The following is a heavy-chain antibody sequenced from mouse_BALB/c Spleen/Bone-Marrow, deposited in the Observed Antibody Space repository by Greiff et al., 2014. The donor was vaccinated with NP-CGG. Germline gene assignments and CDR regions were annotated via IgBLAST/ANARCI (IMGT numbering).Heavy chain of an antibody. CDR1: GFTFSSYG. V-gene: IGHV5-6*01. D-gene: IGHD2-10*01. CDR2: ISSGGSYT. J-gene: IGHJ3*01. Sequence: DVQLQESGGDLVKPGGSLKLSCAASGFTFSSYGMSWVRQTPDKRLEWVATISSGGSYTYYPDSVEGRFTISRDNAKNTLYLQMSSLKSEDTAMYYCARRGGAYYGNYWFAYWGQGTLVTVSA. CDR3: ARRGGAYYGNYWFAY.